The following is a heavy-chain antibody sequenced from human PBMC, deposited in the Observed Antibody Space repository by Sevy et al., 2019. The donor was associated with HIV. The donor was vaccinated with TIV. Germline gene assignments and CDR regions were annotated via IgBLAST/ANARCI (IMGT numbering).Heavy chain of an antibody. V-gene: IGHV3-73*01. J-gene: IGHJ1*01. Sequence: GGSLRLSCAASGFTFSGSAMHWVRQASGKGLEWVGRIRSKANSYATAYAASVKGRFTISRDDSKNTAYLQMNSLKTEDTAVDYCTRVDGVVITSEYFQHWGQGTLVTVSS. CDR2: IRSKANSYAT. CDR3: TRVDGVVITSEYFQH. D-gene: IGHD3-3*01. CDR1: GFTFSGSA.